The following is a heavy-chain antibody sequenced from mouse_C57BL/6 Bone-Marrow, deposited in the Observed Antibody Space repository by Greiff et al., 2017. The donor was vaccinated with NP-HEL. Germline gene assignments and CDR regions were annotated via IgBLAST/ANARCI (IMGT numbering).Heavy chain of an antibody. V-gene: IGHV1-50*01. CDR3: ARAPYYDYGGFAY. CDR1: GYTFTSYW. CDR2: IDPSDSYT. D-gene: IGHD2-4*01. J-gene: IGHJ3*01. Sequence: QVQLQQPGAELVKPGASVKLSCKASGYTFTSYWMQWVKQRPGQGLEWIGEIDPSDSYTNYNQKFKGKATLTVDTSSSTAYMQLSSLTSEDSAVYYCARAPYYDYGGFAYWGQGTLVTVSA.